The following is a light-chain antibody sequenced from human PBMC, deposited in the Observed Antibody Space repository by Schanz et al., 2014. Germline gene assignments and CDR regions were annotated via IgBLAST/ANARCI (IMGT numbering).Light chain of an antibody. CDR2: DVS. Sequence: EIVLTQSPATLSLSPGERATLSCRASQSVSSYLAWYQQKRGQTPRLLVYDVSNRATGIPARFSGSGSGTDFTLTISRLEPEDFAVYYCQQRSNWPPLTFGGGTKVEIK. CDR3: QQRSNWPPLT. V-gene: IGKV3-11*01. CDR1: QSVSSY. J-gene: IGKJ4*01.